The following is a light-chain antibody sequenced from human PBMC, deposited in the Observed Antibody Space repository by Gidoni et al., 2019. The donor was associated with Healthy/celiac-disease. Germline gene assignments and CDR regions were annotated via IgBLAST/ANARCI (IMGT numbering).Light chain of an antibody. Sequence: DIQMTQSPSTLSASVGDRVTITCRASQSISSWLAWYQQKPGKAPKLLIYDASSWESGVPSRFSGRGSGTEFTRTISSLQPDDFATYYCQQYNSYSMYTFGQGTKLEIK. CDR3: QQYNSYSMYT. CDR2: DAS. J-gene: IGKJ2*01. CDR1: QSISSW. V-gene: IGKV1-5*01.